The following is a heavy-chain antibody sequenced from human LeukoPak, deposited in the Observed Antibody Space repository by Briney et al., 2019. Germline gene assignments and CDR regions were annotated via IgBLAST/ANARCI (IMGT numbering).Heavy chain of an antibody. CDR2: ISDSGADT. CDR3: AKRSGRIADYFDY. D-gene: IGHD2/OR15-2a*01. CDR1: GFTFRSYG. V-gene: IGHV3-23*01. J-gene: IGHJ4*02. Sequence: GASLRLACAVSGFTFRSYGMTWVRQAPGKGLEWVSSISDSGADTYYADSVKGLFTISRDNSKNMLYLQMNSLRAEDTALYYCAKRSGRIADYFDYWGQGNLVTVSS.